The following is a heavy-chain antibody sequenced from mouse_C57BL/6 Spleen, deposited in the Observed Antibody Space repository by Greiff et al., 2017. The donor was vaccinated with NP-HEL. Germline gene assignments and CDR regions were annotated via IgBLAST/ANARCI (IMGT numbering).Heavy chain of an antibody. CDR3: ARGMGLLLYFDY. D-gene: IGHD2-3*01. CDR2: ISYDGSN. V-gene: IGHV3-6*01. J-gene: IGHJ2*01. CDR1: GYSITSGYY. Sequence: EESGPGLVKPSQSLSLTCSVTGYSITSGYYWNWIRQFPGNKLEWMGYISYDGSNNYNPSLKNRISITRDTSKNQFFLKLNSVTTEDTATYYCARGMGLLLYFDYWGQGTTLTVSS.